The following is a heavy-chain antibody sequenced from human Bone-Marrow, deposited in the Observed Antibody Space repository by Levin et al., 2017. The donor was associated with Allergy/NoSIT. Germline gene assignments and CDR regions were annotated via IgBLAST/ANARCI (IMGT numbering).Heavy chain of an antibody. D-gene: IGHD1-1*01. J-gene: IGHJ4*02. CDR2: ITHSGST. V-gene: IGHV4-34*01. CDR1: GGSFRGPY. Sequence: SQTLSLTCAVYGGSFRGPYWSWLRQPPGKGLEWIGEITHSGSTNYNPSLKSRVTISVDVSKNQFSLKLTSVTAADTAVYYCAGRKLGETAKYWGQGTLLTVSS. CDR3: AGRKLGETAKY.